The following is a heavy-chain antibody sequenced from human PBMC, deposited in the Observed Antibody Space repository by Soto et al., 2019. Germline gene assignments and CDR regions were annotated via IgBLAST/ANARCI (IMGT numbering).Heavy chain of an antibody. V-gene: IGHV4-59*12. D-gene: IGHD3-10*01. J-gene: IGHJ4*02. CDR1: GGSISSYY. Sequence: PSETLSLTCTVSGGSISSYYWSWIRQPPGKGLEWIGYIYYSGSTNYNTYIKSRVTITIDTSKNQFSLKLSFVTAAYTAVYYCARERRGFCDYWGQGTLVTVSS. CDR3: ARERRGFCDY. CDR2: IYYSGST.